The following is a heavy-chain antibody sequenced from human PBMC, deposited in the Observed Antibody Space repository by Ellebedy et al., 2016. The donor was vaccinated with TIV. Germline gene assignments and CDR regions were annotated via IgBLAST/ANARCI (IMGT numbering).Heavy chain of an antibody. J-gene: IGHJ4*02. CDR3: ARGWEVPMYFFDY. V-gene: IGHV4-34*01. D-gene: IGHD1-26*01. CDR1: GGSFSGYY. Sequence: SETLSLXXAVYGGSFSGYYWSWIRQPPGKGLEWIGEINHSGSTNYNPSLKSRVTISVDTSKNQFSLKLSSVTAADTAVYYCARGWEVPMYFFDYWGQGTLVTVSS. CDR2: INHSGST.